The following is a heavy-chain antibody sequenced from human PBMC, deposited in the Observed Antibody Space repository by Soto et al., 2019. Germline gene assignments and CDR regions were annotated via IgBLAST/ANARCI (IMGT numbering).Heavy chain of an antibody. D-gene: IGHD3-3*01. CDR2: ISGSGGST. CDR1: GFTFSSYA. V-gene: IGHV3-23*01. CDR3: AKDVVDWSGYLGGVYFQH. Sequence: EVQLLESGGGLVQPGGSLRLSCAASGFTFSSYAMSWVRQAPGKGLEWVSAISGSGGSTYYADSVKGRFTISRDNSKNTLYLQMNSLRAEDTAVYYCAKDVVDWSGYLGGVYFQHWGQGTLVTVSS. J-gene: IGHJ1*01.